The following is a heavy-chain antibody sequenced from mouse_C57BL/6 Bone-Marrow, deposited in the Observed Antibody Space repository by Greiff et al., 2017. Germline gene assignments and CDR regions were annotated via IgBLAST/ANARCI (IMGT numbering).Heavy chain of an antibody. D-gene: IGHD2-3*01. CDR3: ARVADGFYAMDY. CDR2: ISDGGSYT. CDR1: GFTFSSYA. V-gene: IGHV5-4*01. Sequence: EVQLQESGGGLVKPGGSLKLSCAASGFTFSSYAMSWVRQTPEKRLEWVATISDGGSYTYYPDNVKGRFTISRDNAKNNLYLQMSHLKSEDTAMYYCARVADGFYAMDYWGQGTSVTVSS. J-gene: IGHJ4*01.